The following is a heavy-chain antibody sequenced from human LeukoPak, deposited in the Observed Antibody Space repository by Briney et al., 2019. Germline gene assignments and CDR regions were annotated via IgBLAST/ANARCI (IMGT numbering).Heavy chain of an antibody. CDR2: INARGFIT. J-gene: IGHJ4*02. V-gene: IGHV3-23*01. Sequence: QTGGSLRLSCAASGFTFNTLAMSWVRPAPGKGLEWVSAINARGFITYYADSVKGRFTISRDNSKNTLFLQMNSLSVEDTAVYYCVNHITAMVRGCLDHWGQGILVTVSS. D-gene: IGHD5-18*01. CDR3: VNHITAMVRGCLDH. CDR1: GFTFNTLA.